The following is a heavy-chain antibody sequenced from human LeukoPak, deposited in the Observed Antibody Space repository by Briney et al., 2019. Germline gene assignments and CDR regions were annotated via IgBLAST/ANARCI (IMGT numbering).Heavy chain of an antibody. CDR3: ARVGYYDSSGYYYVGSPFDY. D-gene: IGHD3-22*01. CDR1: GYTFTNYW. CDR2: INPNSGGT. Sequence: GESLKISCKGSGYTFTNYWIGWVRQMPGKGLEWMGWINPNSGGTNYAQKFQGRVTMTRDTSISTAYMELSRLRSDDTAVYYCARVGYYDSSGYYYVGSPFDYWGQGTLVTVSS. J-gene: IGHJ4*02. V-gene: IGHV1-2*02.